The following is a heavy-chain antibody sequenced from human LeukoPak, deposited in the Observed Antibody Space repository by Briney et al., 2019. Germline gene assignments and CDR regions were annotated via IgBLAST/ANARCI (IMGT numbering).Heavy chain of an antibody. V-gene: IGHV3-21*01. D-gene: IGHD3-3*01. CDR3: ARDEGYDFWSGYHPPPTAH. CDR2: ISSSSSYI. Sequence: GGSLRLSCAASGFTFSSYSMNWVRQAPGKGLEWVSSISSSSSYIYYADSVKGRFTISRDNAKNSLYLQMNSLRAEDTAVYYCARDEGYDFWSGYHPPPTAHWGQGTLVTVSS. J-gene: IGHJ4*02. CDR1: GFTFSSYS.